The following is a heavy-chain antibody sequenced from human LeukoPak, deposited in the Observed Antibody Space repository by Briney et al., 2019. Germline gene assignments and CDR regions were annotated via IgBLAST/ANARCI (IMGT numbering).Heavy chain of an antibody. J-gene: IGHJ4*02. Sequence: GSLRLSRAASGFTFSSYAMHWVRQAPGKGLEWVAVISYDGSNKYYADSVKGRFTISRDNSKNTLYLQMNSLRAEDTAVYYCARGPPPLYYYDSSGPLEYWGQGTLVTVSS. CDR1: GFTFSSYA. V-gene: IGHV3-30-3*01. CDR3: ARGPPPLYYYDSSGPLEY. CDR2: ISYDGSNK. D-gene: IGHD3-22*01.